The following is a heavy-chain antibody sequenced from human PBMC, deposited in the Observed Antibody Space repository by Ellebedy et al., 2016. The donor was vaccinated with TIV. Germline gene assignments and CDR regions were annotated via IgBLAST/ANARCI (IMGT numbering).Heavy chain of an antibody. Sequence: GESLKISXAASGFTFSDYYMSWIRQAPGKGLEWVSYISSSGGAIYYVDSVKGRFTISRDNAKSSLYLQMNSLRAEDTAVYYCARDEHPYANYYDSSGGVDYFDYWGQGTLVTVSS. J-gene: IGHJ4*02. CDR2: ISSSGGAI. D-gene: IGHD3-22*01. CDR1: GFTFSDYY. CDR3: ARDEHPYANYYDSSGGVDYFDY. V-gene: IGHV3-11*01.